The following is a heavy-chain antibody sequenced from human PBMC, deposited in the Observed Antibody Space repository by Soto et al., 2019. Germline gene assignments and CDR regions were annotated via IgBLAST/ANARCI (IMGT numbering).Heavy chain of an antibody. CDR1: GFTFSSYA. J-gene: IGHJ4*02. V-gene: IGHV3-23*01. CDR3: AKDRLAGDWHIGY. CDR2: ISGSGGST. Sequence: GGSLRLSCAASGFTFSSYAMSWVRQAPGKGLEWVSAISGSGGSTYYADSVKGRFTISRNNSKNTLYLQMNSLRAEDTAVYYCAKDRLAGDWHIGYWGQGTLVTVSS. D-gene: IGHD6-19*01.